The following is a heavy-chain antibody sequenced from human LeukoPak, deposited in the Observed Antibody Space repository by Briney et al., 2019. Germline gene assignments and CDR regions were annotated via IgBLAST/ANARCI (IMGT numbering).Heavy chain of an antibody. Sequence: SVKVSCKASGGTFSSYAISWVRQAPGQGLEWMGGIIPISGTANYAQKFQGRVTITTDESTSTAYMELSSLRSEDTAVYYCAREDGAALRNWGQGTLVTVSS. CDR3: AREDGAALRN. D-gene: IGHD6-6*01. V-gene: IGHV1-69*05. J-gene: IGHJ4*02. CDR2: IIPISGTA. CDR1: GGTFSSYA.